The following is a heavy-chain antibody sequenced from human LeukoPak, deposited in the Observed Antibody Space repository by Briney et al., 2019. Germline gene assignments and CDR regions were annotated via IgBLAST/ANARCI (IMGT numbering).Heavy chain of an antibody. CDR1: GYTLTELS. V-gene: IGHV1-24*01. CDR2: FDPEDGET. CDR3: APESGCYGYLEFDP. J-gene: IGHJ5*02. D-gene: IGHD3-3*01. Sequence: ASVKVSCKVSGYTLTELSMHWVRQAPGKGLEWMGGFDPEDGETIYAQKFQGRVTMTEDTSTDTAYMELSSLRSEDTAVYYCAPESGCYGYLEFDPWGQGTLVTVSS.